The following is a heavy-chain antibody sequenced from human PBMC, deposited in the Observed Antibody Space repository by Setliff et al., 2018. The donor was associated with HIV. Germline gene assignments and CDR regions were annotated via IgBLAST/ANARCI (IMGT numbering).Heavy chain of an antibody. CDR2: IYTNGST. V-gene: IGHV4-61*09. J-gene: IGHJ5*02. CDR1: GGSITSGSYY. D-gene: IGHD3-22*01. Sequence: PSETLSLTCSVSGGSITSGSYYWGWIRQPAGKGPEWIGHIYTNGSTSYSPSLKSRVTISVDTSKNQFSLKLSSVTAADTAVYYCARGNNGYYYDSSGYYHWGQGTLVTVSS. CDR3: ARGNNGYYYDSSGYYH.